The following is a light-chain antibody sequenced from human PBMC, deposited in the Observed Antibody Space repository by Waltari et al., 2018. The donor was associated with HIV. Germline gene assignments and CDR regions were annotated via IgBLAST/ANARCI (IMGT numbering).Light chain of an antibody. CDR3: QQYSDWPRYT. Sequence: EIVMTQSPATLSVSPGATATLSCRASQSVSHNLAWYQQKPDQPPRLVIYAASSRAAGIPARFSGSGSGTEFTLTITSLQSGDFGVYYCQQYSDWPRYTFGGGTNLEIK. V-gene: IGKV3-15*01. J-gene: IGKJ2*01. CDR2: AAS. CDR1: QSVSHN.